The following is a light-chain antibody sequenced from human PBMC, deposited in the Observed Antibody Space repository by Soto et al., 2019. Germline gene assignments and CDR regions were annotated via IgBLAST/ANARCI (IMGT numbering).Light chain of an antibody. J-gene: IGKJ1*01. CDR2: KAS. CDR3: QHYNSYSEA. Sequence: DIQMTQSPSTLSGSVGARVTITCRASQTISSWLAWYKQKPGKAPKLLIYKASTLKSGVPSRFSGSGSGTEFTLTISSLQPDDFATYYCQHYNSYSEAFGQGTKVDI. CDR1: QTISSW. V-gene: IGKV1-5*03.